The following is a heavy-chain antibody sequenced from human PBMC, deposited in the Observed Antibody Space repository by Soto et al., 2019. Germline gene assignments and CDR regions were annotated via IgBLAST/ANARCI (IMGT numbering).Heavy chain of an antibody. CDR1: GFAFSNAW. V-gene: IGHV3-15*07. Sequence: GGSLRLSCAASGFAFSNAWINWVRQAPGKGLEWVGRIKSKVHGGTTDFADSVKGRFTISRDNAKNTLYLQMNSLRAEDTAVYYCALILATTGSFDNWGQGTLVTVSS. J-gene: IGHJ4*02. CDR3: ALILATTGSFDN. CDR2: IKSKVHGGTT. D-gene: IGHD5-12*01.